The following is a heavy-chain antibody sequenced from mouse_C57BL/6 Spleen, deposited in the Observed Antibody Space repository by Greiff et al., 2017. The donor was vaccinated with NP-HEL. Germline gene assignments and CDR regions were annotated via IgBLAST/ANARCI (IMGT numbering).Heavy chain of an antibody. Sequence: QVQLKQSGAELVRPGTSVKVSCKASGYAFTNYLIEWVKQRPGQGLEWIGVINPGSGGTNYNEKFKGKATLTADKSSSTAYMQLSSLTSEDSAVYFCARGYYYGSSPFDYWGQGTTLTVSS. V-gene: IGHV1-54*01. J-gene: IGHJ2*01. CDR2: INPGSGGT. D-gene: IGHD1-1*01. CDR3: ARGYYYGSSPFDY. CDR1: GYAFTNYL.